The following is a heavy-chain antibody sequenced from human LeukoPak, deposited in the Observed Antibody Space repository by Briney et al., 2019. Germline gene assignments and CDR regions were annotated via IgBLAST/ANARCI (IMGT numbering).Heavy chain of an antibody. V-gene: IGHV1-69*04. CDR1: GGTFSSYA. CDR3: ARGSGYGDYRLAYFDY. Sequence: SVKVSCKASGGTFSSYAISWVRQARGQGLEWMGRIIPIFGIANYAQKFQGRVTITADKSTSTAYMELSSLRSEDTAVYYCARGSGYGDYRLAYFDYWGQGTLVTVSS. J-gene: IGHJ4*02. D-gene: IGHD4-17*01. CDR2: IIPIFGIA.